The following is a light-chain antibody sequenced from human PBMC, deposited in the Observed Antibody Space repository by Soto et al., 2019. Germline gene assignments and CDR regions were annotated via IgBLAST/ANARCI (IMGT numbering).Light chain of an antibody. CDR3: QQYGSSPRT. V-gene: IGKV3-20*01. J-gene: IGKJ1*01. CDR2: GSS. CDR1: QNVASSY. Sequence: EIVLTQSPGTLSLSPGESATLSCRASQNVASSYLAWYQQKPGQAPRLLIYGSSIRGAGIPDRFSGSGSGTDFTLTISRLDPEDFEVYFCQQYGSSPRTFGQGTKVDIK.